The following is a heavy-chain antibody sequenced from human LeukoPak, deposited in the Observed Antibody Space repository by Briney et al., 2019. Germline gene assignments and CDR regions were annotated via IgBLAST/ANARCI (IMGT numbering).Heavy chain of an antibody. J-gene: IGHJ4*02. CDR3: AKDMIGYYRPFEY. CDR1: GFIFRTCA. Sequence: GGSLRLSCAASGFIFRTCAMSWVRQAPGKGLEWVSTVSGSGSHTNYTDSVKGRFTISRDNSKNTLYLQMNSLRAEDTAVYYCAKDMIGYYRPFEYWGQGTLVTVSS. D-gene: IGHD3-9*01. CDR2: VSGSGSHT. V-gene: IGHV3-23*01.